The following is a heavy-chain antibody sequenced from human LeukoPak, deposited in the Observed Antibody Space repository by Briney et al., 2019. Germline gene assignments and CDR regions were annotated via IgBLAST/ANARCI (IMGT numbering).Heavy chain of an antibody. V-gene: IGHV4-61*02. CDR1: GGSISSGSYY. Sequence: SETLSLTCTVSGGSISSGSYYWSWIRQPAGKGLERIGRIYTSGSTNYNPSLKSRVTISVDTSKNQFSLKLSSVTAADTAVYYCARDGVAAPTGWFDPWGQGTLVTVSS. CDR2: IYTSGST. CDR3: ARDGVAAPTGWFDP. J-gene: IGHJ5*02. D-gene: IGHD6-6*01.